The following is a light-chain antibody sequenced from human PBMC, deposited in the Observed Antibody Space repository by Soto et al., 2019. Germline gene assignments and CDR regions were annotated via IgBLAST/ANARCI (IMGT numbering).Light chain of an antibody. CDR2: GAS. CDR1: QTISNY. CDR3: QQSYTPPWS. V-gene: IGKV1-39*01. Sequence: DIQMTQSPSSLSASLGDRVTISCRASQTISNYLNWYQQKPGKAPKLLLYGASSLPSVVPSRFSGSESGTDFILTISSLQPEYFANYYYQQSYTPPWSFGQGTKVEIK. J-gene: IGKJ1*01.